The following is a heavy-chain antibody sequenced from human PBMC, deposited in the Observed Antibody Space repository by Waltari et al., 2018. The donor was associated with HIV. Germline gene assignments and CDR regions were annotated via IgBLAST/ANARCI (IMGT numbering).Heavy chain of an antibody. CDR1: GFTVSSNY. CDR3: ARGGSGYFYGTFHY. V-gene: IGHV3-53*01. CDR2: IYSGGAS. Sequence: EVQLVESGGGLIQPGGSLRLSCVASGFTVSSNYMAWVRQAPGKGLEWVSVIYSGGASYYADSVKGRFTISRDDSKNTVSLQINGLRVEDTAFYYCARGGSGYFYGTFHYWGQGTLVTVSS. D-gene: IGHD3-22*01. J-gene: IGHJ4*02.